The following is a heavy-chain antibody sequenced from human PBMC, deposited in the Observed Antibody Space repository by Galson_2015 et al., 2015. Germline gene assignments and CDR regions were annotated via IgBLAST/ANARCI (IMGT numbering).Heavy chain of an antibody. CDR2: IKSNTDGGKK. Sequence: SLRLSCAASGFTFSNAWMSWVRQAPGKGLEWVARIKSNTDGGKKDYAAPVKGRFTISRDDSKDTLYLQMNSLKTEDTAVYYYTTDLSTCIQLWSSDLWGQGTLVTVSS. J-gene: IGHJ5*02. CDR1: GFTFSNAW. V-gene: IGHV3-15*01. D-gene: IGHD5-18*01. CDR3: TTDLSTCIQLWSSDL.